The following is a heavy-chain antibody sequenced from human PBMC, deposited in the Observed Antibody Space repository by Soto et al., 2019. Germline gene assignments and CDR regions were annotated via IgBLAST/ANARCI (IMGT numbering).Heavy chain of an antibody. J-gene: IGHJ6*02. CDR1: GLTFSSAW. Sequence: EVHLVESGGGLVKPGASLRLSCAASGLTFSSAWMSWVRQTPGKGLEWVGRIKSRSAGGTTDYAAPFKGRFTVSRDDSKNTLYLQMNSLKTEDTAVYYCTTDLFLGGMDVWGQGTTVTVSS. CDR3: TTDLFLGGMDV. CDR2: IKSRSAGGTT. V-gene: IGHV3-15*01.